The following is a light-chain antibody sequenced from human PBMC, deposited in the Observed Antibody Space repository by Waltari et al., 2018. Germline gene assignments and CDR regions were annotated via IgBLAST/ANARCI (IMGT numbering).Light chain of an antibody. J-gene: IGKJ4*01. V-gene: IGKV3-20*01. CDR1: QTVRTTY. CDR3: QQYDISPLT. CDR2: DTS. Sequence: EIVLTQSQGTLSLSPGERATLSCRASQTVRTTYLALYQQKPGQAPTLLIYDTSSRATGIPNRFSGSGSGTDFSLTISSLEPEDFAVYYCQQYDISPLTFGGGTKVETK.